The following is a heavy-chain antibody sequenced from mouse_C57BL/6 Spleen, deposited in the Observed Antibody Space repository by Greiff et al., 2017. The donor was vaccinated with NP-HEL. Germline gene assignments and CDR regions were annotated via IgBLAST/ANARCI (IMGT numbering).Heavy chain of an antibody. J-gene: IGHJ3*01. CDR1: GYTFTSYW. Sequence: QVQLQQPGAELVMPGSSVKLSCKASGYTFTSYWMHWVKQRPIQGLDWIGNIDPSDSSTHYNQKFKDKATLTVDKSSSTAYMQLSSLTSEDSAVYYCARSFQYGNSYEFAYWGQGTLVTVSA. D-gene: IGHD1-1*01. CDR3: ARSFQYGNSYEFAY. CDR2: IDPSDSST. V-gene: IGHV1-52*01.